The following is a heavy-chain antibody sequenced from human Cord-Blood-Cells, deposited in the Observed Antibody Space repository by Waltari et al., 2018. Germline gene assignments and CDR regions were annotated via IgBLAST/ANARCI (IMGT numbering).Heavy chain of an antibody. V-gene: IGHV3-23*01. J-gene: IGHJ6*02. D-gene: IGHD6-13*01. Sequence: EVQLLESGGGLVQPGGSLRLSCAASGFTFSSYVMSCVRQAPGKGLEWVSAISGSGGSTYYADSVKGRFTISRDNSKNTLYLQMNSLRAEDTAVYYCAKVIAAAAKYGMDVWGQGTTVTVSS. CDR2: ISGSGGST. CDR3: AKVIAAAAKYGMDV. CDR1: GFTFSSYV.